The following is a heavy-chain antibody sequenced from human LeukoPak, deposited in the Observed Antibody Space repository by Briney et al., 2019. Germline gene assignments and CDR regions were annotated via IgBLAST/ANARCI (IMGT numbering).Heavy chain of an antibody. J-gene: IGHJ3*02. V-gene: IGHV3-7*03. CDR3: AKVVNVWGILDAFDI. CDR2: IKQDGSEK. D-gene: IGHD3-16*01. CDR1: GFTFSSYW. Sequence: GGSLRLSCAASGFTFSSYWMSWVRQAPGKGLEWVANIKQDGSEKYYVDSVKGRFTISRDNAKNSLYLQMNSLRAEDTAVYYCAKVVNVWGILDAFDIWGQGTMVTVSS.